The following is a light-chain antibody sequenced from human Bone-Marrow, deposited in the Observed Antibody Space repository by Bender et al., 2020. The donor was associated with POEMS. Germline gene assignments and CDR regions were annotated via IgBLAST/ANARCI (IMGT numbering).Light chain of an antibody. J-gene: IGLJ2*01. CDR3: CSFGSGVNLI. CDR1: YSDVGGYNY. Sequence: QSALTQPPSASGSPGQSVTVSCTGTYSDVGGYNYVSWYQQYPGRGPKLIIFEVYFRPSGVSDRFSASKSGNTASLTISRLQAEDEAEYYCCSFGSGVNLIFGGGTKLTVL. CDR2: EVY. V-gene: IGLV2-8*01.